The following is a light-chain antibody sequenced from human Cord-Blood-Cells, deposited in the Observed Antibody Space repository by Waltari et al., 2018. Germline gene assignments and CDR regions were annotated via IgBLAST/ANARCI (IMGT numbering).Light chain of an antibody. J-gene: IGLJ2*01. Sequence: QSALTQPASVSGSPGQSLTISCPGPSRDVGGYNYVSWNQQHPGKAPKLMIYEVSNRPSGVSNRFSGSKSGNTASLTISGLQAEDEADYYCSSYTSSSTLVFGGGTKLTVL. CDR2: EVS. V-gene: IGLV2-14*01. CDR3: SSYTSSSTLV. CDR1: SRDVGGYNY.